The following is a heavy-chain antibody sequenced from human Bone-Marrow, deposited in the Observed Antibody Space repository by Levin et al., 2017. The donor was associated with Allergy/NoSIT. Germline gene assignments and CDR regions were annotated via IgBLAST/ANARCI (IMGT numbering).Heavy chain of an antibody. V-gene: IGHV3-15*01. Sequence: PGESLKISCAASGFTFSNAWMSWVRQAPGKGLEWVGRIKSKTDGGTTDYAAPVKGRFTISRDDSKNTLYLQMNSLKTEDTAVYYCTTGVSSWSGDPYYFDYWGQGTLVTVSS. J-gene: IGHJ4*02. CDR1: GFTFSNAW. D-gene: IGHD6-13*01. CDR3: TTGVSSWSGDPYYFDY. CDR2: IKSKTDGGTT.